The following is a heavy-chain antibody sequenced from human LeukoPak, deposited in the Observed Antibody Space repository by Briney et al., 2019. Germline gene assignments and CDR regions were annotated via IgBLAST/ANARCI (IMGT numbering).Heavy chain of an antibody. V-gene: IGHV3-30-3*01. J-gene: IGHJ4*02. D-gene: IGHD1-26*01. Sequence: GGSLRLSCAASGFTFSSYAMHWVRQAPGKGLEWVAVISYDGSNKYYADSVKGRFTISRDNSKNTLYLQMNSLRAEDTAVYYCARDERGSGSYYTPLDYWGQGTLVTVSS. CDR1: GFTFSSYA. CDR3: ARDERGSGSYYTPLDY. CDR2: ISYDGSNK.